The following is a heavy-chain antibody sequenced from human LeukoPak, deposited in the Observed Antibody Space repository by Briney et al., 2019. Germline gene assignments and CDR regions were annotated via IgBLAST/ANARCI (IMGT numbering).Heavy chain of an antibody. D-gene: IGHD3-16*01. CDR3: ARARFGSDAFDI. V-gene: IGHV3-21*01. J-gene: IGHJ3*02. Sequence: GGSLRFSCAASGFTFSSYSMNWVRQAPGKGLEWVSSISSSSSYIYYADSVKGRFTISRDNAKNSLYLQMNSLRAEDTAVYYCARARFGSDAFDIWGQGTMVTVSS. CDR1: GFTFSSYS. CDR2: ISSSSSYI.